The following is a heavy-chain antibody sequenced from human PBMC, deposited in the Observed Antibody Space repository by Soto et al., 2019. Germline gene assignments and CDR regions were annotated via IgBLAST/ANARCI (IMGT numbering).Heavy chain of an antibody. V-gene: IGHV4-30-2*01. Sequence: PSEALSLTCTGSGGSINSGYYSLTWIRQPPGKGLEWIGYIYHTGTTYYNMSLKSRVTISVDRSKNQFSLKLSSVTAADTAVYYCARGINYYDSSGDSWFDPWGQGTLVTVS. CDR1: GGSINSGYYS. J-gene: IGHJ5*02. CDR2: IYHTGTT. CDR3: ARGINYYDSSGDSWFDP. D-gene: IGHD3-22*01.